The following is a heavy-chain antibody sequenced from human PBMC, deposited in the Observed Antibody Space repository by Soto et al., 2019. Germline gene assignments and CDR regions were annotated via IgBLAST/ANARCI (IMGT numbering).Heavy chain of an antibody. V-gene: IGHV3-30-3*01. CDR1: GFTVSSYA. D-gene: IGHD2-15*01. CDR3: ARVPSSSGRAHFDY. J-gene: IGHJ4*02. CDR2: ISYDGSNK. Sequence: PGGSLRLSCAASGFTVSSYAMHWVRQAPGKGLEWVAVISYDGSNKYYADSVKGRFTISRDNSKNTLYLQMNSLRAEDTAVYYCARVPSSSGRAHFDYWGQGTLVTVSS.